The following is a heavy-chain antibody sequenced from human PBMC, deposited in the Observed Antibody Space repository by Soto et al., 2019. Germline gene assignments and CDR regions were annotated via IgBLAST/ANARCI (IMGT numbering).Heavy chain of an antibody. CDR3: AAFDPGPMGFDP. J-gene: IGHJ5*02. V-gene: IGHV1-58*01. CDR1: GFTFSSSA. D-gene: IGHD3-9*01. CDR2: IVVGSGNT. Sequence: SVKVSCKASGFTFSSSAVQWVRQAHGQRLEWIGKIVVGSGNTNYAQKFQERVTITRDMSTSTAYMELSSLRSEDTAFYYCAAFDPGPMGFDPWGQGTLVTVSS.